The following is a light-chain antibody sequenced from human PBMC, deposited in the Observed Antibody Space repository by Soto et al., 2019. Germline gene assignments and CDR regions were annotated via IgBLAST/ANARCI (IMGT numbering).Light chain of an antibody. V-gene: IGLV2-23*02. CDR1: SSNVGGYNF. J-gene: IGLJ1*01. CDR2: EVY. CDR3: CSYAGSSTDV. Sequence: QSALTQPASVSGSPGQSITISCTGTSSNVGGYNFVSWYQQHPGKAPKVIIYEVYERPSGVSNRFSGSKSGSTASLTISGLQVEDEADYYCCSYAGSSTDVFGTGTKVTVL.